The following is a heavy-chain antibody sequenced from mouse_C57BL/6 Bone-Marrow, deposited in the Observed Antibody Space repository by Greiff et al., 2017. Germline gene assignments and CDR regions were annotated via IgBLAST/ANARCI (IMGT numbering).Heavy chain of an antibody. V-gene: IGHV5-4*01. CDR3: ARWYYGSSLYWYFDV. CDR1: GFTFSSYA. CDR2: ISDGGSYI. Sequence: EVQGVESGGGLVKPGGSLKLSCAASGFTFSSYAMSWVRQTPEKRLEWVATISDGGSYIYYPDNVKGRFTISRDNAKNNLYLQMSHLKSEDTAMYYCARWYYGSSLYWYFDVWGTGTTVTVSS. D-gene: IGHD1-1*01. J-gene: IGHJ1*03.